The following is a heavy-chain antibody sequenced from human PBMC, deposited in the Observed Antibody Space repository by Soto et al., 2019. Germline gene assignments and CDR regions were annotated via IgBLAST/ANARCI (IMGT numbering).Heavy chain of an antibody. CDR1: GYTFTSYG. V-gene: IGHV1-18*04. CDR2: ISAYTGNT. D-gene: IGHD3-22*01. J-gene: IGHJ5*02. CDR3: AIYDSTTEFDP. Sequence: EASVKVSCKASGYTFTSYGISWVRQAPGQGLEWMGWISAYTGNTNYAQKLQGRVTMTTDTSTSTTYMEMRSLKSDNTVVYYCAIYDSTTEFDPWGQGTPVTVSS.